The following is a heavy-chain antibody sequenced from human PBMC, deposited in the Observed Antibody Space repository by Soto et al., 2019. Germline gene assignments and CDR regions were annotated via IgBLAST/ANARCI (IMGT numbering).Heavy chain of an antibody. Sequence: ASVKVSCKASGYSFTDYHIHWVRQALGQGLEWLGRINPKSGGTSTAQKFQGWVTMTTDTSISTASMELTRLTSDDTAIYYCARGDSTDCSNGVCSFFYNHDMDVWGQGTTVTVSS. V-gene: IGHV1-2*04. D-gene: IGHD2-8*01. CDR2: INPKSGGT. J-gene: IGHJ6*02. CDR3: ARGDSTDCSNGVCSFFYNHDMDV. CDR1: GYSFTDYH.